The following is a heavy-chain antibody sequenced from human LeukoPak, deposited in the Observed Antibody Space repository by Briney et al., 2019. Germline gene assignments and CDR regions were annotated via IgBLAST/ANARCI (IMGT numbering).Heavy chain of an antibody. CDR1: GFTFSSYG. V-gene: IGHV3-73*01. CDR2: IKSKANNYAT. D-gene: IGHD4-17*01. CDR3: TRRGDGDYGDY. J-gene: IGHJ4*02. Sequence: GGSLRLSCAASGFTFSSYGMHWVRQASGKGLEWVGRIKSKANNYATAYAASVKGRFTISRDDSENTAFLQMNSLKTEDTAVYYCTRRGDGDYGDYWGQGTLVTVSS.